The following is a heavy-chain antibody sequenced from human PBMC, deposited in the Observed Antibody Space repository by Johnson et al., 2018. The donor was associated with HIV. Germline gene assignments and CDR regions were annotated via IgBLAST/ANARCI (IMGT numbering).Heavy chain of an antibody. Sequence: VQLVESGGGVVQPGGSLRLSCAASGLTFSNYGFHWVRQAPGKGLDWVAFMRYDGSNKYYADSVKGRFTISRDNSKNTLYLQMNSLRAEDTAVYYCARGGGCGGDCYSGYDAFDIWGQGTMVTV. D-gene: IGHD2-21*01. CDR3: ARGGGCGGDCYSGYDAFDI. J-gene: IGHJ3*02. CDR1: GLTFSNYG. V-gene: IGHV3-30*02. CDR2: MRYDGSNK.